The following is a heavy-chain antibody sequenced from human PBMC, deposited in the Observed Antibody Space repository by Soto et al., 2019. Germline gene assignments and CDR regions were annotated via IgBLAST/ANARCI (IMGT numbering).Heavy chain of an antibody. D-gene: IGHD3-10*01. CDR2: KPYTGSP. CDR1: GDSVSRGSYH. J-gene: IGHJ4*02. CDR3: AKVGRGGHS. V-gene: IGHV4-61*01. Sequence: SETLSLTCIVSGDSVSRGSYHWSWIRQPPGKGLEWIGFKPYTGSPDYNPSLKSRVVISIDRSKNQFSLKLSSVTATDTAVYFCAKVGRGGHSWGQGTLVTVSS.